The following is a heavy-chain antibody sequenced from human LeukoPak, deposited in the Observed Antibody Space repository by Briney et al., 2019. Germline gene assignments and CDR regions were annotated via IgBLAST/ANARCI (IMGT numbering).Heavy chain of an antibody. D-gene: IGHD3-22*01. CDR3: ARGLKESGYYSRRRPGTAFDP. Sequence: GGSLRLSCAASGFTFSSDAMSWVRQAPGKGLEWVSVISGGGGTTYYSDSVKGRFTISRDNSKNTLYLQMGSLRAEDMAVYYCARGLKESGYYSRRRPGTAFDPWGQGTLVTVSS. CDR1: GFTFSSDA. CDR2: ISGGGGTT. V-gene: IGHV3-23*01. J-gene: IGHJ5*02.